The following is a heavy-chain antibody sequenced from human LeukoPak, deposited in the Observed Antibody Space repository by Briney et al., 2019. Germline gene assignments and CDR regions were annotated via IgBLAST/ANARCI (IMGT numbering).Heavy chain of an antibody. D-gene: IGHD6-13*01. CDR1: GGSISSSSYY. CDR3: ARRSGIRGAYSSSWQRPFQH. CDR2: IYYSGST. Sequence: SETLSLTCTVSGGSISSSSYYWGWIRQPPGKGLEWIGSIYYSGSTYYNPSLKSRVTISVDTSKNQFSLKLSSVTAADTAVYYCARRSGIRGAYSSSWQRPFQHWGQGTLVTVSS. V-gene: IGHV4-39*07. J-gene: IGHJ1*01.